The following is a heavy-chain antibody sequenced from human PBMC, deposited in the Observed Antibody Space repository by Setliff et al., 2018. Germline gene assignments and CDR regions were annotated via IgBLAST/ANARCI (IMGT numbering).Heavy chain of an antibody. CDR1: GYTFTSYD. V-gene: IGHV1-8*03. Sequence: VASVKVSCKASGYTFTSYDINWVRQATGQGLEWMGWMNPNSGNTGYAQKFQGRVTITRNTSISTAYMELSSLRSEDTAVYYCAREGVGFRFYYAYMDVWGKGTTVTVSS. CDR3: AREGVGFRFYYAYMDV. J-gene: IGHJ6*03. D-gene: IGHD3-10*01. CDR2: MNPNSGNT.